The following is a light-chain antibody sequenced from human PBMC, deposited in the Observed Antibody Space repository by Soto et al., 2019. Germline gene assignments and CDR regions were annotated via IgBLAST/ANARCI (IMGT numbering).Light chain of an antibody. J-gene: IGKJ2*01. V-gene: IGKV3-15*01. CDR2: GAS. Sequence: EIVMTQSPATLSVSPGERATLSCRASQSVSSNLAWYQQKPGQAPRLLIYGASTRATGIPARFSGSGSGTEFTLTISRLQSEDFAFYYCQQYNNWPQTFGQGTKLEIK. CDR3: QQYNNWPQT. CDR1: QSVSSN.